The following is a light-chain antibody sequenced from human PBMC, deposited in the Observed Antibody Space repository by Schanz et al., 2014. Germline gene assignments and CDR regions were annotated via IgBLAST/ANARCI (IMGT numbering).Light chain of an antibody. CDR3: QKYDNAPWT. J-gene: IGKJ1*01. Sequence: DSQMTQSPSSLSASVGDRVTITCRASQGISTYLAWYQQRPGKVPKLLIYAASTLQSGVPSRFSGSGSGTDFTLTISSLQPEDVATYYCQKYDNAPWTFGQGTKVGIK. CDR2: AAS. V-gene: IGKV1-27*01. CDR1: QGISTY.